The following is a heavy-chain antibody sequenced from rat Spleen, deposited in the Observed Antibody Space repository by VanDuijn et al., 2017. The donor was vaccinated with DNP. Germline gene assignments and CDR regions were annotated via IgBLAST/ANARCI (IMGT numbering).Heavy chain of an antibody. D-gene: IGHD4-1*01. Sequence: EVQLMETGGGLVQPGKSLKLSCVASGFTFSGYWMYWIRQVPGKGLEWVASINTDGDITYYPDSVKGRFTVSRDNAENTVCLQMNSLRSEDTATYYCAKDRTGGFAMDAWGQGTSVTVSS. CDR1: GFTFSGYW. V-gene: IGHV5-58*01. CDR2: INTDGDIT. CDR3: AKDRTGGFAMDA. J-gene: IGHJ4*01.